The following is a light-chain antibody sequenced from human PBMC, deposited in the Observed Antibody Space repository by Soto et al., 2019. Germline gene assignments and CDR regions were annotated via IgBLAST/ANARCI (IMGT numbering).Light chain of an antibody. V-gene: IGKV3-11*01. J-gene: IGKJ5*01. CDR3: QQRIT. Sequence: SVLTQSPAALALAPGEIATLSCRASQSVSSYLAGYQQKPGQAPRLLIYDASNRATGIPARFSGSGSGTDFTLTISSLEPEDFAVYYCQQRITFGQGTRLEIK. CDR1: QSVSSY. CDR2: DAS.